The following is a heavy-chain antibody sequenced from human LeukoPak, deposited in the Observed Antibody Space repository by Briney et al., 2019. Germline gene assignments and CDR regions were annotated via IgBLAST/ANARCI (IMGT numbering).Heavy chain of an antibody. J-gene: IGHJ4*02. CDR3: ARDAGSYYFDY. CDR2: ISSSGSTI. V-gene: IGHV3-11*01. Sequence: SGGSLRLSCAASGFTFSDYYMSWIRQAPGEGLEWVSYISSSGSTIYYADSVKGRFTISRDHAKNSLYLQMNSLRAEDTAVYYCARDAGSYYFDYWGQGTLVTVSS. CDR1: GFTFSDYY.